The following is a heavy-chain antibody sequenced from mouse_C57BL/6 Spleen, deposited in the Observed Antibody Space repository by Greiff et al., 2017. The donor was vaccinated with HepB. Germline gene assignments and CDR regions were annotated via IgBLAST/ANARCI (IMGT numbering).Heavy chain of an antibody. CDR1: GFTFSDYG. V-gene: IGHV5-17*01. D-gene: IGHD1-1*01. J-gene: IGHJ4*01. CDR2: ISSGSSTI. Sequence: DVKLVESGGGLVKPGGSLKLSCAASGFTFSDYGMHWVRQAPEKGLEWVAYISSGSSTIYYADTVKGRFTISRDNAKNTLFLQMTSLRSEDTAMYYCARPSTVVAEDYAMDYWGQGTSVTVSS. CDR3: ARPSTVVAEDYAMDY.